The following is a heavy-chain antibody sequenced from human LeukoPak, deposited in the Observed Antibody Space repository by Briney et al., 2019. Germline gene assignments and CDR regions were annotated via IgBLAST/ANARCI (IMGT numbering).Heavy chain of an antibody. CDR3: AKAKDPRYYYGPGFDY. CDR1: GFTFSSYA. V-gene: IGHV3-23*01. J-gene: IGHJ4*02. Sequence: PGGSLRLSCAASGFTFSSYAMSWVRQAPGKGLEWVSTINNSGGNTYYADSVKGRFTISRDNSKNTVYLQINSLRAEDTAVYYCAKAKDPRYYYGPGFDYWGQGTLVTVSS. CDR2: INNSGGNT. D-gene: IGHD3-10*01.